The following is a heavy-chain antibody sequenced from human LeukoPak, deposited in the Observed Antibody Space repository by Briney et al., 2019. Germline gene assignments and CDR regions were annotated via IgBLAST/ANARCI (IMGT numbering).Heavy chain of an antibody. CDR1: GFTFSSYA. D-gene: IGHD6-13*01. CDR2: ISYDGSNK. V-gene: IGHV3-30*04. CDR3: ARDLTQAAAGTVY. Sequence: GGSLRLSCAASGFTFSSYAMHWVRQAPGKGLEWVAVISYDGSNKYYADSVKGRFTISRDNSKNTLYLQMNSLRAEDTAVYYCARDLTQAAAGTVYWGQGTLVTVS. J-gene: IGHJ4*02.